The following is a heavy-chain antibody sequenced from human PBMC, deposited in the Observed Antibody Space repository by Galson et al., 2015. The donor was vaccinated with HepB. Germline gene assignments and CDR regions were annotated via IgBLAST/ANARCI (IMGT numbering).Heavy chain of an antibody. CDR2: IIPLFGSA. D-gene: IGHD3-22*01. Sequence: SVKVSCKASVVTFSSYGISWLRRAPGQGLEWMGGIIPLFGSANYAQKLQGRVRITADESTRTIYMELSSLKSEDTALYYCARQYDSSGYYAYWGQGTLVTVSS. V-gene: IGHV1-69*13. CDR3: ARQYDSSGYYAY. CDR1: VVTFSSYG. J-gene: IGHJ4*02.